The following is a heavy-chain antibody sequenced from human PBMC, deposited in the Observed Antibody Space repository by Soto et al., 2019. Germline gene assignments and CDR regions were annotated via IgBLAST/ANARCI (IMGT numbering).Heavy chain of an antibody. CDR3: ARDQPEYGMDV. CDR2: IYSGGST. J-gene: IGHJ6*02. V-gene: IGHV3-53*01. CDR1: GFTVSSNY. Sequence: GGSLRLSCAASGFTVSSNYMSWVRQAPGKGLEWVSVIYSGGSTYYADSVKGRFTISRDNSKNTLYLQMNSLRAEDTAVYYCARDQPEYGMDVWGQGTTVTVSS.